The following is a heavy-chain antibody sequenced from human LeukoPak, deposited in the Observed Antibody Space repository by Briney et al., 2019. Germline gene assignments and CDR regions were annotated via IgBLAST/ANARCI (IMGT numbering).Heavy chain of an antibody. CDR3: ARWGGTRQYYFDY. CDR2: TRFDGSIK. Sequence: PGRSLRLSCAVSGFIFSDYGFHWVRQAPGKGLEWVAVTRFDGSIKQYADSVKGRFTLSRDDSKNTLYLQMNFLKSEDTAVYYCARWGGTRQYYFDYWGQGTLVTVSS. CDR1: GFIFSDYG. D-gene: IGHD1-1*01. V-gene: IGHV3-33*01. J-gene: IGHJ4*02.